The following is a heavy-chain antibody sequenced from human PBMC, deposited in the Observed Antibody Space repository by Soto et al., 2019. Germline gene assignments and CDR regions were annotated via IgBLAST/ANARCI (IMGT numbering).Heavy chain of an antibody. CDR3: ATMGTPATGLYYFDY. V-gene: IGHV4-39*01. Sequence: SETLSLTCTVSGDSMSDNTYHWDWIRQPPGKGLEWIGTIYYSGATHYNASLKSRVTISVDTSKNQFFLNLSFVTAADTAVYYCATMGTPATGLYYFDYWGQGTLVTVSS. CDR1: GDSMSDNTYH. J-gene: IGHJ4*02. D-gene: IGHD1-7*01. CDR2: IYYSGAT.